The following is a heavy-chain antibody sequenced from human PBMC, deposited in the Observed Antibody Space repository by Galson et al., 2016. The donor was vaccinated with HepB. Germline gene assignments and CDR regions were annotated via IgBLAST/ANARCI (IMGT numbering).Heavy chain of an antibody. Sequence: SLRLPYAASGVTFSSYGMHWVRQAPGQGLEWVAVISFAGSYKYCADSVKGRFTISSDNSKNTIYLKMSSLRAEDTAVYYCAKTTAMVADYYYGMDVWGKGTTVTVSS. CDR3: AKTTAMVADYYYGMDV. V-gene: IGHV3-30*18. J-gene: IGHJ6*04. CDR2: ISFAGSYK. D-gene: IGHD5-18*01. CDR1: GVTFSSYG.